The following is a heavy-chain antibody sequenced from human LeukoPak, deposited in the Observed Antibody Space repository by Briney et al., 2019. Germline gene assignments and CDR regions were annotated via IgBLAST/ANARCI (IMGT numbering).Heavy chain of an antibody. CDR3: ARDTPHRGY. V-gene: IGHV3-30*03. J-gene: IGHJ4*02. CDR2: ISYDGSDI. Sequence: GRSLRLSCAASGFTFSRSGMHWVRQAPGKGLEWVAVISYDGSDIYYEDSVKGRFTISRDNSKNTLYLQMNSLRAEDTAVYYCARDTPHRGYWGQGTLVTVSS. CDR1: GFTFSRSG.